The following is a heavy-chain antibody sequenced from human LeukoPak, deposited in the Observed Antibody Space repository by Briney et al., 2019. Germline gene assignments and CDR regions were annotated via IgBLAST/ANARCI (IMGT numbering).Heavy chain of an antibody. CDR3: ARTRDGYSDH. D-gene: IGHD5-24*01. CDR2: IKQDGSEK. V-gene: IGHV3-7*03. Sequence: GGSLRLSCAASGFTFSSYWMSWVRQAPGKGLEWVANIKQDGSEKYYVDSVKGRFTISRDNAKNSLYLHMNSLRDDDTAFYYCARTRDGYSDHWGQGTLVSVSS. J-gene: IGHJ4*02. CDR1: GFTFSSYW.